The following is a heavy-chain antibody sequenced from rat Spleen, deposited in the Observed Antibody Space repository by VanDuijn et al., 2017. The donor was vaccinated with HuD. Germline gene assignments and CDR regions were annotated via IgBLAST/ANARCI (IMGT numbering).Heavy chain of an antibody. D-gene: IGHD1-4*01. CDR2: ISYDGSST. CDR3: ARQRNRRVYLPYWYFDF. Sequence: EVQLVESGGGLVQPGRSLKLSCAASGFTLSGYYMAWVRQAPKKGLEWVATISYDGSSTYYRDSVKGRFTISRDNAKSTLYLQMDSLRSEDTATYYCARQRNRRVYLPYWYFDFWGPGTMVTVSS. V-gene: IGHV5-7*01. J-gene: IGHJ1*01. CDR1: GFTLSGYY.